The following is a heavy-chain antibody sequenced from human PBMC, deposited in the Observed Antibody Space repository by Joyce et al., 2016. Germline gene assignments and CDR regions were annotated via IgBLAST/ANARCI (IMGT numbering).Heavy chain of an antibody. J-gene: IGHJ4*02. CDR3: AKDDCSSTSCYFDY. CDR2: ISDDGGKK. D-gene: IGHD2-2*01. CDR1: GFPFSSDG. Sequence: QVQLVESGGGGVQPGRSLRLSCAASGFPFSSDGMHWVRPAPGKWLEWVAVISDDGGKKYYADSVKGRFTISRDNSKNTLYLQMNSLRAEDTAVYYCAKDDCSSTSCYFDYWGQGTLVTVSS. V-gene: IGHV3-30*18.